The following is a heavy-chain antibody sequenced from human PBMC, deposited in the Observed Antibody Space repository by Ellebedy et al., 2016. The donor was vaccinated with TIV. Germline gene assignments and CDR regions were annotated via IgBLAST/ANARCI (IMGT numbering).Heavy chain of an antibody. CDR1: GFTFSSYW. Sequence: GESLKISCAASGFTFSSYWMSWVRQAPGKGLEWVANIKQDGSEKYYVDSVKGRFTISRDNAKNSLYLQMNSLRAEDTAVYYCARDGPPLQKDYYYYGMDVWGQGTTVTVSS. D-gene: IGHD3-16*02. J-gene: IGHJ6*02. CDR2: IKQDGSEK. V-gene: IGHV3-7*01. CDR3: ARDGPPLQKDYYYYGMDV.